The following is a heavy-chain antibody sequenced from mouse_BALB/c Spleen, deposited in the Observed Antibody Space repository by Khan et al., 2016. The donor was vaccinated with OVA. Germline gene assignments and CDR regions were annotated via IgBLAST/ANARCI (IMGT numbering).Heavy chain of an antibody. CDR3: ARWATWYFDV. J-gene: IGHJ1*01. Sequence: VQLQQSGPELVRPGTSVKISCKASGYTFTNYWLGWVKQRPGHGLDWIGDFYPGGGYPNYNEKFKGKATLTADTSSSSASLQFISLPSEDSAVYCCARWATWYFDVRGAGTTVTVSS. D-gene: IGHD3-1*01. CDR1: GYTFTNYW. CDR2: FYPGGGYP. V-gene: IGHV1-63*01.